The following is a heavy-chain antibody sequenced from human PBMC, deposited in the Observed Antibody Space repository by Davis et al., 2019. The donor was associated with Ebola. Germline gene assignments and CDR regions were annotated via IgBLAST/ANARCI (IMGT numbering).Heavy chain of an antibody. Sequence: PGGSLRLSCTDSVITFSSYVMTWVRQAPGKGLEWVSAISGSGGSTYYADSVKGRFTISRDDSKKTLYLQMNSLRAEDTAVYYCAESGLSFGVVKYHYGMDVWGKGTTVTVSS. D-gene: IGHD3-3*01. CDR2: ISGSGGST. J-gene: IGHJ6*04. CDR3: AESGLSFGVVKYHYGMDV. V-gene: IGHV3-23*01. CDR1: VITFSSYV.